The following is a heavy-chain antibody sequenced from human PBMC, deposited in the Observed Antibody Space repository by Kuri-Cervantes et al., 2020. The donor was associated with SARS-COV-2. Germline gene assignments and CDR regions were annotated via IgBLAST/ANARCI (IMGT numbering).Heavy chain of an antibody. CDR3: AKDPAQYDSSGYYYEGYFDY. Sequence: GGSLRLSCAASGFTFSNYGMNWVRQAPGKGLEWVAFIRYDGSYKYYADSLRGRFTISRDNFKKTLYLQMNSLRAEDTAVYYCAKDPAQYDSSGYYYEGYFDYWGQGTLVTVSS. D-gene: IGHD3-22*01. CDR1: GFTFSNYG. J-gene: IGHJ4*02. CDR2: IRYDGSYK. V-gene: IGHV3-30*02.